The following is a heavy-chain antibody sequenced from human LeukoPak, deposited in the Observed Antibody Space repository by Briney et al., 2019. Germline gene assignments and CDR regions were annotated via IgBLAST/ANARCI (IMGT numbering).Heavy chain of an antibody. CDR3: ARDLYSGYPYGDYYYGMDV. V-gene: IGHV3-23*01. D-gene: IGHD5-12*01. CDR2: ISGNGANI. Sequence: PGGSLRLPCAASGFTFNTYAMSWVRQAPGKGLEWVSGISGNGANIYHADSVKGRFTISRDNAKNSLYLQMNSLRAEDTAVYYCARDLYSGYPYGDYYYGMDVWGQGTTVTVSS. J-gene: IGHJ6*02. CDR1: GFTFNTYA.